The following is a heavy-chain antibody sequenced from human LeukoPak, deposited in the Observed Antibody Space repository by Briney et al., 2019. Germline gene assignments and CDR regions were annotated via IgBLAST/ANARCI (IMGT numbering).Heavy chain of an antibody. Sequence: SETLSLTCAVYGGSFSGYYWSWIRQPPGKGLEWIGEINHSGSTNYNPSLESRVTISVDTSKNQFSLKLSSVTAADTAVYYCARARAMAMTYDAFDIWGQGTMVTVSS. J-gene: IGHJ3*02. CDR3: ARARAMAMTYDAFDI. CDR1: GGSFSGYY. D-gene: IGHD5-18*01. V-gene: IGHV4-34*01. CDR2: INHSGST.